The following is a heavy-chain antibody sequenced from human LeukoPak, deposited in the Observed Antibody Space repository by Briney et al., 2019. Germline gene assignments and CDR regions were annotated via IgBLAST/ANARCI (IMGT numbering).Heavy chain of an antibody. V-gene: IGHV1-18*01. J-gene: IGHJ4*02. CDR3: ARCRTLGELPPLYDY. Sequence: GASVKVSCKASGYTFTSYGISCVRQAPGQGLECMVWIIAYNGNTNYAHKLQGRVTMTTNTSTSTAYMELRSLRSDDTAVYYCARCRTLGELPPLYDYWGQGTLVTVSS. D-gene: IGHD3-16*01. CDR1: GYTFTSYG. CDR2: IIAYNGNT.